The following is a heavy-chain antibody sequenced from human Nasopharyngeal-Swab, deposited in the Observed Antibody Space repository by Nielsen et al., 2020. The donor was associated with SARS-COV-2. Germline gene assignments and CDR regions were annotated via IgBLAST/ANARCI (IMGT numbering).Heavy chain of an antibody. V-gene: IGHV3-23*01. CDR1: GFTFSSYA. D-gene: IGHD6-19*01. J-gene: IGHJ4*02. Sequence: GGSLRLSCAASGFTFSSYAMSWVRQAPGKGLEWVSAISGSGGRTYYADSVKGRFTISRDNSKNTLYLQMNSLRAEDTAVYYCAKDIYSSGWYYFDYWGQGTLVTVSS. CDR2: ISGSGGRT. CDR3: AKDIYSSGWYYFDY.